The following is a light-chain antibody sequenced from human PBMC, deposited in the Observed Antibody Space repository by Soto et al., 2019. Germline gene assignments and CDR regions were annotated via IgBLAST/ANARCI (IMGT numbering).Light chain of an antibody. CDR1: QSVYNNY. J-gene: IGKJ2*01. CDR3: QQYGSSVMYT. Sequence: EIVLTQSPGTLSLSPGDRATLSCRASQSVYNNYLAWYQQKPGQAPRLLIYAASSRTTGLPDRFSGSGSGTDFTLTISRLEPEDFAMYYCQQYGSSVMYTFGQGTKLEIK. CDR2: AAS. V-gene: IGKV3-20*01.